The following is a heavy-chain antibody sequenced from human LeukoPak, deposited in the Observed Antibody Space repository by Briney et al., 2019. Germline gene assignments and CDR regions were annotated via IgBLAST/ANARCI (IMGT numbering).Heavy chain of an antibody. J-gene: IGHJ4*02. CDR3: ARPNYYYGSGSYYRYFDY. V-gene: IGHV4-4*07. D-gene: IGHD3-10*01. CDR1: GGSISSYY. CDR2: IYTSGST. Sequence: KPSETLSLTCTVSGGSISSYYWSWIRQPAGKGLEWIGRIYTSGSTNYNPSLKSRVTMSVDTSKNQFSLKLSSVTAADTAVYYCARPNYYYGSGSYYRYFDYWGQGTLVTVSS.